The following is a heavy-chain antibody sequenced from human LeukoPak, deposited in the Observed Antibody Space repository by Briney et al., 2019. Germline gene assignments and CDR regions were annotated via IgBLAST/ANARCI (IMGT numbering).Heavy chain of an antibody. CDR3: ARDRAANQDWVEFDP. V-gene: IGHV3-66*03. D-gene: IGHD3/OR15-3a*01. J-gene: IGHJ5*02. CDR1: GFRVSGYY. CDR2: IRDSGEA. Sequence: GGSLRLSCAVSGFRVSGYYMNWVRQAPGKGLEWVGLIRDSGEAFYADFARGRFAISRDESENTLYLQMNSLRVEDTAVYFCARDRAANQDWVEFDPWGQGTPVIVSS.